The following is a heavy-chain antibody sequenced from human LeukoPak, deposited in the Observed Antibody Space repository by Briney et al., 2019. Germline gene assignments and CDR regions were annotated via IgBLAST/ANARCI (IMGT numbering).Heavy chain of an antibody. CDR2: INHSGST. D-gene: IGHD6-6*01. Sequence: SETLSLTCAVYGGSFSGYYWSWIRQPPGKGLEWIGEINHSGSTNYNPSLKSRVTISVDTSKNQFSLKLSSVTAADTAVYYCARRGPQKRSHIAARPQGRGYWYFDLWGRGTLVTVSS. V-gene: IGHV4-34*01. CDR3: ARRGPQKRSHIAARPQGRGYWYFDL. J-gene: IGHJ2*01. CDR1: GGSFSGYY.